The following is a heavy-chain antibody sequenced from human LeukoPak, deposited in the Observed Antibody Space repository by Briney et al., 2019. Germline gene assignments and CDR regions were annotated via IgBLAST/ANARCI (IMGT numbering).Heavy chain of an antibody. CDR3: VADRGNWSGGDF. Sequence: GGSLRLSCAGSTFAFGGYWIHWVCQLPGKGLAWVSRIDSAGGRIQWADSVKGRFTISRDNAKNTVYLQMNSLRPEDSAVYYCVADRGNWSGGDFWGRGTLVIVSS. J-gene: IGHJ4*02. D-gene: IGHD3-10*01. CDR2: IDSAGGRI. CDR1: TFAFGGYW. V-gene: IGHV3-74*01.